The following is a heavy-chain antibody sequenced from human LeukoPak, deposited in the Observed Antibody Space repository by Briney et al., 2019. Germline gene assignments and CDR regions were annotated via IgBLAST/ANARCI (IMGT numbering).Heavy chain of an antibody. D-gene: IGHD3/OR15-3a*01. V-gene: IGHV3-21*01. CDR2: ISSSSTYI. J-gene: IGHJ4*02. Sequence: GGSLRLSCAASGFTFSSYSMNWVRQAPGKGLEWVPSISSSSTYIYYADSVKGRFTISRDNANNSLYLQMNSLRAEDTAVYYCARGTGAGLVQAYYFDYWGQGTLVTVSS. CDR1: GFTFSSYS. CDR3: ARGTGAGLVQAYYFDY.